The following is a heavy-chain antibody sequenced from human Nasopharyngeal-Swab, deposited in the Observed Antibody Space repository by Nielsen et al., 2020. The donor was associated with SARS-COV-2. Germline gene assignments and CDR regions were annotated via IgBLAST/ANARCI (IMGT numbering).Heavy chain of an antibody. D-gene: IGHD4-17*01. CDR3: ARIRIYGDYRFDY. J-gene: IGHJ4*02. CDR2: IDWDDDK. V-gene: IGHV2-70*17. Sequence: SGPTLVKPTQTLTLTCTFSGFSLTTREMCVSWIRQPPGKALEWLARIDWDDDKFYSTSLKTRLTISKDTFKNQVVLTMTNMDPVDTATYYCARIRIYGDYRFDYWGQGTLVTVSS. CDR1: GFSLTTREMC.